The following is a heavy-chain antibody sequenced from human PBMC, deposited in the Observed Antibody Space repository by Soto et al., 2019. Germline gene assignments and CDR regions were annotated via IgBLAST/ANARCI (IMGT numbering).Heavy chain of an antibody. J-gene: IGHJ6*02. V-gene: IGHV3-7*05. CDR2: MNQNGSEE. CDR3: ASYRVSYAMDV. Sequence: EVQLVESGGGLVQPGGSLRLSCTVSGFTFGNYWMTWVRQAPGKGLEWVANMNQNGSEEYYVDSVKGRFAISRDNAKNSLYLQMNSLSAEDTAVYYCASYRVSYAMDVLGQGTTVTVSS. CDR1: GFTFGNYW.